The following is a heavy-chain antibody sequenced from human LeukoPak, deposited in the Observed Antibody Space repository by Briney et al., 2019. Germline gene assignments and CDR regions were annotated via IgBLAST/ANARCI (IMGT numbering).Heavy chain of an antibody. D-gene: IGHD3-10*02. CDR1: GFTFNTYA. J-gene: IGHJ4*02. CDR3: AKGVNYFVLEY. V-gene: IGHV3-23*01. Sequence: GGSLRLSCAASGFTFNTYAMSWVRQAPGKGLEWVSAISPSGGITYYEDSVKGRFTISRDNSKNTLYLQMNSLRAEDTAVYYCAKGVNYFVLEYWGQGTLVTISA. CDR2: ISPSGGIT.